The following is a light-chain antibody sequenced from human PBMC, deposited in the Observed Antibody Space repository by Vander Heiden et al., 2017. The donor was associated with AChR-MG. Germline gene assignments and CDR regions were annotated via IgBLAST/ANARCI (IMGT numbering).Light chain of an antibody. Sequence: EIVLTQSPATLSLSPGERATLSCRASQSVSSYLAWYQQKPGQAPRLLIYDASNRATGIPARFSGSGSGTDFTLTISSLEPEDFAVYYCQQLSNGPRMYTFGQGTKLEIK. CDR1: QSVSSY. CDR2: DAS. CDR3: QQLSNGPRMYT. V-gene: IGKV3-11*01. J-gene: IGKJ2*01.